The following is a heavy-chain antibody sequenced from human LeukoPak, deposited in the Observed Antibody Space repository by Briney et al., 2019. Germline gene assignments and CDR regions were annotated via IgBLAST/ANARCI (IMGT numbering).Heavy chain of an antibody. V-gene: IGHV4-34*01. Sequence: SETLSLTCSLYGSSFNDYYWSWIRQPPGKGLEWIGEINHSGGTNYNPSLWSRLTISIDTSKHQFSLQVTSVTAADTGVYFCARVSEIMISFGGVISHFDNWGQGALVTVSS. J-gene: IGHJ4*02. CDR3: ARVSEIMISFGGVISHFDN. CDR2: INHSGGT. CDR1: GSSFNDYY. D-gene: IGHD3-16*02.